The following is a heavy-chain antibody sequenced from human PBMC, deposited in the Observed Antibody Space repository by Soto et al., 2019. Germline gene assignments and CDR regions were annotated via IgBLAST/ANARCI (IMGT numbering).Heavy chain of an antibody. CDR2: IYSSGNI. CDR1: GFIVRSND. Sequence: EVQLVESGGGLIQPGGSLRLSCAASGFIVRSNDMTWVRQAPGKGLEWVSVIYSSGNIYYPDSVKGRFTTSRDNSQNTFFLQMNSLRAEDTAVYYCARDSGMIRGNYGMDVWGQGTTVIVSS. V-gene: IGHV3-53*01. CDR3: ARDSGMIRGNYGMDV. D-gene: IGHD3-10*01. J-gene: IGHJ6*02.